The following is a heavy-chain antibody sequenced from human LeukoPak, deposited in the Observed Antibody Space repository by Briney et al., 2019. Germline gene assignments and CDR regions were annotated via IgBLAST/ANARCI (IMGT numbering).Heavy chain of an antibody. Sequence: SVKVSCKASGGTFSSYAISWVRQAPGQGLEWMGGIIPIFGTANYAQKFQGRVTITADESTSTAYMELSSLRSEDTAVYYCARGRVVRGSGWSKGYDYWGQGTLVTVSS. CDR1: GGTFSSYA. D-gene: IGHD6-19*01. CDR3: ARGRVVRGSGWSKGYDY. J-gene: IGHJ4*02. V-gene: IGHV1-69*13. CDR2: IIPIFGTA.